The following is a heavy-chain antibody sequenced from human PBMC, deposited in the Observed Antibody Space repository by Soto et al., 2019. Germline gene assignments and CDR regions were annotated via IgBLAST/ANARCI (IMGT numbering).Heavy chain of an antibody. Sequence: EVQLLESGGGLVQPGGSLRLSCEAAGFIFSNYAMSWVRQTPEKGLEWVSSFSSNGGCTYYADSMKGRFTISRDNAKNTLYLQMNRLRAEDTAIYYCATDVRSYTETWCYFDLGGQGTLVTVSS. J-gene: IGHJ4*02. V-gene: IGHV3-23*01. CDR2: FSSNGGCT. CDR3: ATDVRSYTETWCYFDL. D-gene: IGHD3-10*01. CDR1: GFIFSNYA.